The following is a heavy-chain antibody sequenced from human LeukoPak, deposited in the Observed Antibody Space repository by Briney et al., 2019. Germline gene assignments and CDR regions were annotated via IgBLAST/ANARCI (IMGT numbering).Heavy chain of an antibody. CDR1: GFTFSSYA. Sequence: GGSLRLSCAASGFTFSSYAMSWIRQAPGKGLEWLSYISSGSITIYYADSVRGRFTISRDNAKNSLYLQMNSLRAEDTAVYYCARVERYFDHDYWGQGTLVTVSS. CDR2: ISSGSITI. J-gene: IGHJ4*02. CDR3: ARVERYFDHDY. V-gene: IGHV3-48*04. D-gene: IGHD3-9*01.